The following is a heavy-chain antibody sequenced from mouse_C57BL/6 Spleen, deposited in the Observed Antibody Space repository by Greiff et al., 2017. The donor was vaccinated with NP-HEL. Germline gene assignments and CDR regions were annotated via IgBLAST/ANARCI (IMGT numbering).Heavy chain of an antibody. CDR1: GFTFSSYA. V-gene: IGHV5-4*01. CDR2: ISDGGSYT. Sequence: EVQLVESGGGLVKPGGSLKLSCAASGFTFSSYAMSWVRQTPEKRLEWVATISDGGSYTYYPDNVKGRFTLSRYNAKNNLYLQMSHLKSEDTAMYYCARNWDEGFAYWGQGTLVTVSA. J-gene: IGHJ3*01. D-gene: IGHD4-1*01. CDR3: ARNWDEGFAY.